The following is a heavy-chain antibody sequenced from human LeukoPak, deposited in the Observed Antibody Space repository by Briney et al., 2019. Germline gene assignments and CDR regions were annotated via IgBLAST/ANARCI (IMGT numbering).Heavy chain of an antibody. D-gene: IGHD5-24*01. CDR3: AREERDGYNYYWYFDL. Sequence: KTGGSLRLSCAASGFTFSSYSMNWVRQAPGKGLEWVSSISGSNSYIYYADSVKGRFTISRDNAKNSLYLQISSLRAEDTAMYYCAREERDGYNYYWYFDLWGRGTLVTVSS. CDR2: ISGSNSYI. CDR1: GFTFSSYS. J-gene: IGHJ2*01. V-gene: IGHV3-21*01.